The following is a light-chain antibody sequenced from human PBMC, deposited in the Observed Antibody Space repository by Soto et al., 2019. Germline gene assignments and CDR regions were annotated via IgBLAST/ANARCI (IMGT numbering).Light chain of an antibody. CDR1: GRDIGAYNY. CDR3: CSYAGSSTYV. Sequence: QSALTQPASVSGSPGQSITISCTGSGRDIGAYNYVSWYQQHPGKAPKPIIYGVKNRPSGVSNRFSASKSAFTASLTISGLQAEDEADYYCCSYAGSSTYVFGTGTKVTVL. CDR2: GVK. V-gene: IGLV2-14*01. J-gene: IGLJ1*01.